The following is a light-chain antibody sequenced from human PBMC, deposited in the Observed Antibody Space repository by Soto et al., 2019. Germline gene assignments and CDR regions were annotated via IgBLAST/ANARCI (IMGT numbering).Light chain of an antibody. CDR3: QQCFSLPPT. Sequence: DIQMTQSPSPLSASVGDRVTITCRASQSIDNYLSWYQQIPGKAPKLLIYAASNLQRGVPSRFSGSGSGTEFTLTISNLQPDDFAVYYCQQCFSLPPTFGHGTKVDIK. CDR2: AAS. CDR1: QSIDNY. J-gene: IGKJ1*01. V-gene: IGKV1-39*01.